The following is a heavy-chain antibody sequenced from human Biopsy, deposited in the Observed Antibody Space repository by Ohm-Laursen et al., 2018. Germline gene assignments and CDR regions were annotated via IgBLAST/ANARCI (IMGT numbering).Heavy chain of an antibody. J-gene: IGHJ4*02. CDR2: IKSKTDGGTI. D-gene: IGHD3-16*02. V-gene: IGHV3-15*01. Sequence: GSLRLSCTASGFMFSASWMSWVRQAPGKGLEWVGRIKSKTDGGTIDYAASVKGRIIISRDDSKKTVYLQMNNLKTEDTGVYYCTTYQYWGQGTLVTVSS. CDR3: TTYQY. CDR1: GFMFSASW.